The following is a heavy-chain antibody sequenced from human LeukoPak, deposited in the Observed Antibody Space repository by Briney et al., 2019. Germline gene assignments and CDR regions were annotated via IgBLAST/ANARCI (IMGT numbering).Heavy chain of an antibody. Sequence: PGRSLRLSCVASGFTFDDYAMHWVRQAPGKGLEWVSGISWNSGSIGYADSVKGRFTISRDNAKNSLYLQMNSLRAEDTALYYCAKDTAMVTEYFQHWGQGTLVTVSS. CDR2: ISWNSGSI. CDR1: GFTFDDYA. CDR3: AKDTAMVTEYFQH. V-gene: IGHV3-9*01. D-gene: IGHD5-18*01. J-gene: IGHJ1*01.